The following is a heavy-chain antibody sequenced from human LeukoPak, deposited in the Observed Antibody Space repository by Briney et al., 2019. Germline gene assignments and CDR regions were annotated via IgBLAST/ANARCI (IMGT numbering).Heavy chain of an antibody. CDR2: IYHSGST. D-gene: IGHD1-20*01. CDR1: GYSISSGYY. Sequence: SETLSLTCTVSGYSISSGYYWGWIGQPPEKGLEWIGSIYHSGSTYYNPSLKSRVTISVDTSKNQFSLKLSSVTAADTAVYYCAREYNWNGFDSWGQGTLVTVSS. J-gene: IGHJ5*01. V-gene: IGHV4-38-2*02. CDR3: AREYNWNGFDS.